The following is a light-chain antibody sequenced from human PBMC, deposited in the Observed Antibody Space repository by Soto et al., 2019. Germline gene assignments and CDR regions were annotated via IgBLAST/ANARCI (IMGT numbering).Light chain of an antibody. J-gene: IGKJ1*01. V-gene: IGKV3-20*01. CDR3: QQYHDTGT. CDR1: QSVSSTF. CDR2: GAS. Sequence: EIVLTQSPATLSLSPGERATLSCRASQSVSSTFLAWYQQKPGQAPRLLISGASSRATGIPDRFSGSGSGTEFTLTISRLEPEDFAVYYCQQYHDTGTFGQGTKVDIK.